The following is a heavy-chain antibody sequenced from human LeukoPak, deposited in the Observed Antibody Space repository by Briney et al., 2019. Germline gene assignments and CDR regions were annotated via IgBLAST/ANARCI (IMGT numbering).Heavy chain of an antibody. CDR1: GFTFSNAW. CDR3: TTRIVGASYYFDY. J-gene: IGHJ4*02. D-gene: IGHD1-26*01. CDR2: IKSKTDGGTT. Sequence: GGSLRLSCAASGFTFSNAWMSWVRQAPGKGLEWVGRIKSKTDGGTTDYAAPVKGRFTISRDDSKNTLYLQMNSLKTEDTAVYYCTTRIVGASYYFDYWGQGTLVTVSS. V-gene: IGHV3-15*01.